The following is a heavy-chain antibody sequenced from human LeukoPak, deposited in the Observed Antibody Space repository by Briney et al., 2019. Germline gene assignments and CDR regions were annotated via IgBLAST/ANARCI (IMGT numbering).Heavy chain of an antibody. V-gene: IGHV3-11*01. Sequence: MSGGSLRLSCAASGFTFSDYYMSWIRQAPGKGLEWVSYISSSGNTRYHADSVKGRFTISRDNAKNSLYLEMNSLRADDTAFYYCAKLTKRMYSSSWYGGFDSWGQGTLVTVSS. CDR2: ISSSGNTR. CDR1: GFTFSDYY. J-gene: IGHJ4*02. D-gene: IGHD6-13*01. CDR3: AKLTKRMYSSSWYGGFDS.